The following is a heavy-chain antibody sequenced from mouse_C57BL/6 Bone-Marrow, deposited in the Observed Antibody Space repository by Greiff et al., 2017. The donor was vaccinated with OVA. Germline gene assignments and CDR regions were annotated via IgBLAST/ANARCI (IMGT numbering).Heavy chain of an antibody. V-gene: IGHV1-26*01. Sequence: EVQLQQSGPELVKHGASVKISCKASGYTFTDYYMNWVKQSHGKSLEWIGDINPNNGGTSYNQKFKGKATLTVDKSSSTAYMELRSLTSEDSAVYYCASPVVDWYFDVWGTGTTVTVSS. CDR1: GYTFTDYY. D-gene: IGHD1-1*01. CDR3: ASPVVDWYFDV. CDR2: INPNNGGT. J-gene: IGHJ1*03.